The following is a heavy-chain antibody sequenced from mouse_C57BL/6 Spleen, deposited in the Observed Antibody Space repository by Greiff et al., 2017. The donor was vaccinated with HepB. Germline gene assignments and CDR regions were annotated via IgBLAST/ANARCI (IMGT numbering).Heavy chain of an antibody. CDR2: INPSNGGT. V-gene: IGHV1-53*01. D-gene: IGHD1-1*01. Sequence: VKLKQPGTELVKPGASVKLSCKASGYTFTSYWMHWVKQRPGQGLEWIGNINPSNGGTNYNEKFKSKATLTVDKSSSTAYMQLSSLTSEDSAVYYCAREELLRSPYFDYWGQGTTLTVSS. J-gene: IGHJ2*01. CDR1: GYTFTSYW. CDR3: AREELLRSPYFDY.